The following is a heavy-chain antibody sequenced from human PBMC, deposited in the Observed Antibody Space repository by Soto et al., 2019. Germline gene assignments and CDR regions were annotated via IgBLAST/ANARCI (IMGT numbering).Heavy chain of an antibody. V-gene: IGHV3-74*01. D-gene: IGHD3-10*01. CDR3: ARGGAAGRGDAIDI. J-gene: IGHJ3*02. Sequence: EVQLEESGGGSVQLGESLRVSCVASGFTFRNQWMHWVRQVPGKGLVWVCRINGDGTTASYADFVKGRFTISRDNAQKLLFLELNSLRVDDTGVYHCARGGAAGRGDAIDIWGPGTTVAVSS. CDR1: GFTFRNQW. CDR2: INGDGTTA.